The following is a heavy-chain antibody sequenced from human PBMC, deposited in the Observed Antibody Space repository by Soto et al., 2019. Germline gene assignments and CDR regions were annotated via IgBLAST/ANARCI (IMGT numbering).Heavy chain of an antibody. CDR2: ISSSSSTI. CDR1: GFTFSIYG. Sequence: GGSLRLSCAASGFTFSIYGMSWVRQAPGEGLEWVSYISSSSSTIYYADSVKGRFTISRDNAKNSLYLQMNSLRAEDTAVYYCVRDGMVGINDYWGQGTLVT. J-gene: IGHJ4*02. V-gene: IGHV3-48*01. D-gene: IGHD2-8*01. CDR3: VRDGMVGINDY.